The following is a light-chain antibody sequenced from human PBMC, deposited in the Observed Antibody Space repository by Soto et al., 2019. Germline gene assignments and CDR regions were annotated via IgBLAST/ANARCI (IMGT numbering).Light chain of an antibody. J-gene: IGKJ4*01. CDR3: QQHAGWPLT. V-gene: IGKV3-15*01. CDR1: QSIGTN. Sequence: EVVMTKSPATVYVSPGERTSLSCRASQSIGTNLGWYQQKPGQAHRLLISKTSTRATGFPARFSGSGSGTEFTLTISSLQSEDIAVDYCQQHAGWPLTFGGGTKVDIK. CDR2: KTS.